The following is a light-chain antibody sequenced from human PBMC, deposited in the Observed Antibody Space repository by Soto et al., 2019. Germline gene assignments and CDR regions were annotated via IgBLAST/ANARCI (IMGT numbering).Light chain of an antibody. CDR1: SSNIGAGYD. CDR2: GNS. CDR3: QSYDSSLSVLYV. J-gene: IGLJ1*01. Sequence: QSVLTQPPSVSGAPGQRVTISCTGSSSNIGAGYDVHWYQQLPGTAPKVLIYGNSDRPSGVPDRFSGSKSGTSASLATTGLQAEDEADYYCQSYDSSLSVLYVFGTGTKLTVL. V-gene: IGLV1-40*01.